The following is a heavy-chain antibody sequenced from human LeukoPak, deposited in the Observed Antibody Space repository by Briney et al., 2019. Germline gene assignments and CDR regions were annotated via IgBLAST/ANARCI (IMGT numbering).Heavy chain of an antibody. V-gene: IGHV4-38-2*02. CDR1: GYSISSGYY. Sequence: SETLSLTCTVSGYSISSGYYWGWIRPPPGKGLEWIGSIYHSGSTYYNPSLKSRVTISVDTSKNQFSLKLSSVTAADTAVYYCAREGDYDFWSGYPDNWFDPWGQGTLVTVYS. D-gene: IGHD3-3*01. CDR3: AREGDYDFWSGYPDNWFDP. CDR2: IYHSGST. J-gene: IGHJ5*02.